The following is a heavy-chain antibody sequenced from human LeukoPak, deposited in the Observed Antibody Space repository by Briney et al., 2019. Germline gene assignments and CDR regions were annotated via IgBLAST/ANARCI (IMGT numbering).Heavy chain of an antibody. CDR1: GYTFTSYD. J-gene: IGHJ3*02. Sequence: ASVKVSCKASGYTFTSYDINWVRQAPGQGFEWMGWINPSSGGTNYAQKFQGWVIMTRDTSITTAYMELSRLRSDDTAVYYCARGSPHFDTVWGSPLWDIWGQGTMVTVSS. V-gene: IGHV1-2*04. D-gene: IGHD3-16*01. CDR3: ARGSPHFDTVWGSPLWDI. CDR2: INPSSGGT.